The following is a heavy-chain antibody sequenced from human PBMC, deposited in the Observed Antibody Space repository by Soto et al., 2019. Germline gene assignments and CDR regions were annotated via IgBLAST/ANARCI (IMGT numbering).Heavy chain of an antibody. J-gene: IGHJ4*02. CDR2: IYYSGST. Sequence: QVQLQESGPGLVKPSQTLSLTCTVSGGSIRSGSYYWSWIRQHPGKGLEWIGYIYYSGSTYYNPSLKSRVTISVGTSKNQFSLKLSSVTAADTAVYYCARETGYSSSWAIDYWGQGTLVTVSS. V-gene: IGHV4-31*03. D-gene: IGHD6-13*01. CDR3: ARETGYSSSWAIDY. CDR1: GGSIRSGSYY.